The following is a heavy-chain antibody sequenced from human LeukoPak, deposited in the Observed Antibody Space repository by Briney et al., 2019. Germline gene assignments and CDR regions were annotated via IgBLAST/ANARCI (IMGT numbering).Heavy chain of an antibody. J-gene: IGHJ4*02. V-gene: IGHV4-34*01. CDR3: VRSSSYGSGAIDY. Sequence: SETLSLTCAVYGGSFSGYYWSWIRQPPGKGLEWIGEINHSGSTNYNPSLKSRVTISVDTSKNQFSLKLSSVTAADTAVYYCVRSSSYGSGAIDYWGQGTLVTVSS. CDR2: INHSGST. CDR1: GGSFSGYY. D-gene: IGHD3-10*01.